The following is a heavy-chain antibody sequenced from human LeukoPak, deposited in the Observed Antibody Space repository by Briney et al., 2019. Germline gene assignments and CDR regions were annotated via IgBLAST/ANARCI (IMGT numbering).Heavy chain of an antibody. D-gene: IGHD6-19*01. CDR1: GFTFSSYW. V-gene: IGHV3-7*01. Sequence: GGSLRLSCAASGFTFSSYWMSWVRQAPGKRLEWVANVKQDGSEKYYVDSVKGRFTISRDNSKNTLYLQMNSLRAEDTAVYYCAREPYSSGWYFSYYFDYWGQGTLVTVSS. CDR2: VKQDGSEK. CDR3: AREPYSSGWYFSYYFDY. J-gene: IGHJ4*02.